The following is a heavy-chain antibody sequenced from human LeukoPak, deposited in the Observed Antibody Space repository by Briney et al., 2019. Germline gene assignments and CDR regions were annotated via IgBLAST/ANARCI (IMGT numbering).Heavy chain of an antibody. CDR3: ARQGHIVGGGWFDP. V-gene: IGHV5-51*01. D-gene: IGHD2-15*01. CDR1: GYSFSSYW. J-gene: IGHJ5*02. Sequence: GESLKISCQGSGYSFSSYWIGWVRQMPEKAPEWMGVIYPGDSDTRYRPPFQGQVTMSADKSTNTAYLQWRSLRASDSAMYYCARQGHIVGGGWFDPWGQGTLVTVSS. CDR2: IYPGDSDT.